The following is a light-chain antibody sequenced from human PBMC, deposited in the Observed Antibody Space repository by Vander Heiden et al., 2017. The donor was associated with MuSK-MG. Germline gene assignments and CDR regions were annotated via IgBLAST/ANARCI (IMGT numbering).Light chain of an antibody. CDR3: QVWDSSTVV. CDR1: NIGSKN. Sequence: SYELTQPLSVSVALGQTARITCGENNIGSKNGHWYQQKPGQAPVLVIYRDSNRPSGIPKRFSGSNSGNTATLTISRAQAGDEADYYCQVWDSSTVVFGGGTKLTVL. V-gene: IGLV3-9*01. J-gene: IGLJ2*01. CDR2: RDS.